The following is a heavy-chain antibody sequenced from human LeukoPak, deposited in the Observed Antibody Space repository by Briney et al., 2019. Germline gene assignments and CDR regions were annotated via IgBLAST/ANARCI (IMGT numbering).Heavy chain of an antibody. J-gene: IGHJ4*02. Sequence: SQTLSLTCTVSGASIRSGDYYWSWIRQPPGKGLEWIGYIYDSGSTYYNPSLKSRVTISVDTSKNQFSLKLSSVTAADTAVYYCARQTVTTTYFDYWGQGTLVTVSS. D-gene: IGHD4-17*01. CDR2: IYDSGST. V-gene: IGHV4-30-4*01. CDR1: GASIRSGDYY. CDR3: ARQTVTTTYFDY.